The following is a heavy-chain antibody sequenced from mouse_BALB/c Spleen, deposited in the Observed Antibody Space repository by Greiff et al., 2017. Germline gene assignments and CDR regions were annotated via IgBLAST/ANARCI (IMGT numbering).Heavy chain of an antibody. CDR1: GYTFTDYW. V-gene: IGHV1-69*01. Sequence: VQLQQPGAELVMPGASVKMSCKASGYTFTDYWMHWVKQRPGQGLEWIGAIDTSDSYTSYNQKFKGKATLTVDESSSTAYMQLSSLTSEDSAVYYCARSIYYYGSSHYYAMDYWGQGTSVTVSS. CDR3: ARSIYYYGSSHYYAMDY. CDR2: IDTSDSYT. D-gene: IGHD1-1*01. J-gene: IGHJ4*01.